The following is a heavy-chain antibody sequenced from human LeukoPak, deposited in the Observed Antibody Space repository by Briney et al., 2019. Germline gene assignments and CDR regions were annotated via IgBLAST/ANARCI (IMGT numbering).Heavy chain of an antibody. Sequence: SETLSLTCTVSGGSISSSSYYWGWIRQPPGKGLEWIESIYYSGSTYYNPSLKSRVTISVDTSKNQFSLKLSSVTAADTAVYYCACLTTADAFDIWGQGTMVTVSS. V-gene: IGHV4-39*07. CDR3: ACLTTADAFDI. J-gene: IGHJ3*02. CDR1: GGSISSSSYY. D-gene: IGHD3-22*01. CDR2: IYYSGST.